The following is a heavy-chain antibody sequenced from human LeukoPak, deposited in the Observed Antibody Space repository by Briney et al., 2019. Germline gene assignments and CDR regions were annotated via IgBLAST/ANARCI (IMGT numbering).Heavy chain of an antibody. V-gene: IGHV4-61*02. CDR2: IYTSGST. CDR3: ARDPPYSSSWYSYMDV. Sequence: PSQTLSLTCTVSGGSISSGGYYWSWIRQPAGKGLEWIGRIYTSGSTNYNPSLKSRVTRSVDTSKNQFSLKVNSVTAADTAVYYCARDPPYSSSWYSYMDVWGKGTTVTVSS. CDR1: GGSISSGGYY. D-gene: IGHD6-13*01. J-gene: IGHJ6*03.